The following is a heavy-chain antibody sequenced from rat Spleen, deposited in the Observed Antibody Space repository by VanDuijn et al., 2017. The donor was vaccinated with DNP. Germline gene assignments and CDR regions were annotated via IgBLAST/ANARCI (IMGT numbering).Heavy chain of an antibody. Sequence: EVQLVESGGGLVQPGRSLKLSCAASGFTFSNYDMAWVRQAPTKGLEWVASISPSGGSTYYRDSVKGRFTISRDNAKSTLYLQMDSLRSEDTATYYCATGDYYYFDYWGQGVMVTVSS. CDR1: GFTFSNYD. CDR2: ISPSGGST. D-gene: IGHD1-1*01. CDR3: ATGDYYYFDY. J-gene: IGHJ2*01. V-gene: IGHV5-19*01.